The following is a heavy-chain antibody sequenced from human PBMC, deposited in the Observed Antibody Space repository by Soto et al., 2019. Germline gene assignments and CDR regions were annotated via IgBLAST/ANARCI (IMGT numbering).Heavy chain of an antibody. Sequence: SETLSLTCTVSGGSISSYYWSWIRQPPGKGLEWIGYIYYSGSTNYNPSLKSRVTISVDTSKNQFSLKLSSVTAADTAVYYCARALILTGYYLHDAFDIWGQGTMVTVSS. CDR1: GGSISSYY. CDR2: IYYSGST. D-gene: IGHD3-9*01. V-gene: IGHV4-59*01. CDR3: ARALILTGYYLHDAFDI. J-gene: IGHJ3*02.